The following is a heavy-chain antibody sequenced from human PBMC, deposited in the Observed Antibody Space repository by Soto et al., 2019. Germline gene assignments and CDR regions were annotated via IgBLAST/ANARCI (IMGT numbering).Heavy chain of an antibody. CDR1: GFTFVDYY. V-gene: IGHV3-11*01. D-gene: IGHD1-26*01. Sequence: WGSLRLSCAASGFTFVDYYISFIRHSPVKWLEWVSYISSSGSTIYYADSVKGRFTISRDNAKNSLYLQMNSLRAEDTAVYYCARDKGSWWELLPTAFDIWGQGTMVTVSS. J-gene: IGHJ3*02. CDR2: ISSSGSTI. CDR3: ARDKGSWWELLPTAFDI.